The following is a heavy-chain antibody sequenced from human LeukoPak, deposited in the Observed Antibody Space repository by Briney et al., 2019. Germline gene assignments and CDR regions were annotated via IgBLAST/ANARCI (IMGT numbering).Heavy chain of an antibody. CDR1: GFSFYNYA. D-gene: IGHD2-15*01. Sequence: GGSLRLSCAASGFSFYNYAMTWVRQAPGKGLEWVSVLYSGGGAYYADSVKDRFTISRDYSQNTLLLQMNSLRAEDTALYYCARGKTSDDIVEDAFDIWGQGTMVAVSS. CDR2: LYSGGGA. J-gene: IGHJ3*02. CDR3: ARGKTSDDIVEDAFDI. V-gene: IGHV3-23*03.